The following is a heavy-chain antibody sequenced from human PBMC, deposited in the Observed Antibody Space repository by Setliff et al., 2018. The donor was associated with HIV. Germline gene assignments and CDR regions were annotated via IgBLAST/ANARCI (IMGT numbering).Heavy chain of an antibody. CDR1: GFTFSSSW. Sequence: GGSLRLSCAASGFTFSSSWMSWVRQAPGKGLEWVANIKEDGSEKYFVDSVKGRFTISRDNAKNSPYLQMNSLRAEDTAMYYCARDWRSGYDLNFDYWGQGTLVTVSS. CDR2: IKEDGSEK. V-gene: IGHV3-7*01. J-gene: IGHJ4*02. CDR3: ARDWRSGYDLNFDY. D-gene: IGHD5-12*01.